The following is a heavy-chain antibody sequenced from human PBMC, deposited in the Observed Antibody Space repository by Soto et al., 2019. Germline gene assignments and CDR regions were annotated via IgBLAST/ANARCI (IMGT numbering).Heavy chain of an antibody. V-gene: IGHV5-51*01. CDR2: IYPGDSDT. J-gene: IGHJ6*03. CDR3: ARGGYCSSTSCRYYYYYMDV. D-gene: IGHD2-2*01. CDR1: GYSFTSYW. Sequence: GESLKISCKGSGYSFTSYWIGWVRQMPGKGLEWMGIIYPGDSDTRYSPSFQGQVTISADKSISTAYLQWSSLKASDTAMYYCARGGYCSSTSCRYYYYYMDVWGKGTTVTVSS.